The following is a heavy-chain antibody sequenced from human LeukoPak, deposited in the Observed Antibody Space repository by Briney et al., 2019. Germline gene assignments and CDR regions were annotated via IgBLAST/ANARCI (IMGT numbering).Heavy chain of an antibody. Sequence: GGSLRLSCAASGFTFSSYSMNWVRQAPRKGLEWVSSISSSSSYIYYADSVKGRFTISRDNAKNSLYLQMNSLRAEDTAVYYCARRSSAAVLYNWFDPWGQGTLVTVSS. CDR2: ISSSSSYI. D-gene: IGHD2-2*01. V-gene: IGHV3-21*01. J-gene: IGHJ5*02. CDR1: GFTFSSYS. CDR3: ARRSSAAVLYNWFDP.